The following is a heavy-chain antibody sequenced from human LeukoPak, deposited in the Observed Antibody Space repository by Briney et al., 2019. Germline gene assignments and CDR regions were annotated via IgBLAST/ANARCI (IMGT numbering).Heavy chain of an antibody. CDR1: GGSFSGYY. D-gene: IGHD5-24*01. V-gene: IGHV4-34*01. Sequence: SETLSLTCAVYGGSFSGYYWSWIRQPPGKGLEWIGETNHSGSTNYNPSLKSRVTISVDTSKNQFSLKLSSVTAADTAVYYCARGPVEMATIAHAFDIWGQGTMVTVSS. CDR3: ARGPVEMATIAHAFDI. CDR2: TNHSGST. J-gene: IGHJ3*02.